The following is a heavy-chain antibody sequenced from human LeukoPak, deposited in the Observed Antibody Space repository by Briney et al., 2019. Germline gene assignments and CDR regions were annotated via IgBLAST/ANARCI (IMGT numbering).Heavy chain of an antibody. J-gene: IGHJ4*02. D-gene: IGHD4-11*01. Sequence: SQTLSLTCAISGDSVSSNSASWTWIRQSPSRGLEWMGRTYYRSKWYNDYAVSVKGRITINPDTSKNQFSLQLNSLTPEDTAVYYCARDGPTYYFDYWGQGTLVTVSS. V-gene: IGHV6-1*01. CDR3: ARDGPTYYFDY. CDR1: GDSVSSNSAS. CDR2: TYYRSKWYN.